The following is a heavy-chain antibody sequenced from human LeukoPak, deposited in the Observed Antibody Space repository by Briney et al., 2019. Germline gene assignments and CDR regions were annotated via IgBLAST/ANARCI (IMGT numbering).Heavy chain of an antibody. CDR3: ARGRSAMRMDV. D-gene: IGHD2-2*01. CDR1: GYTFTSYD. Sequence: ASVKVSYKASGYTFTSYDINWVRQATGQGLEWMGWMNPSSGSTGYAQKFQGRVTISRNISISTVYMELSTLRSEDTAVYYCARGRSAMRMDVWGKGTTVTVSS. J-gene: IGHJ6*04. CDR2: MNPSSGST. V-gene: IGHV1-8*03.